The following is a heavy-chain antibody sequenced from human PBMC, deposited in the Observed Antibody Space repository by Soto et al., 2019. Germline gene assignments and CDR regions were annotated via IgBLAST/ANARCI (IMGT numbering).Heavy chain of an antibody. Sequence: QVRLEQSGSEVKRPGSSVKVSCKASGDILSSFGLSWVRQAPGQGLEGMGVIVPLFGAENYAQRFQGRVTITADDSTNTAYMELSSLRSEDTAVYYCARDRLPHCSGGSCYSECAHWGQGTLVIVSS. D-gene: IGHD2-15*01. CDR2: IVPLFGAE. CDR1: GDILSSFG. CDR3: ARDRLPHCSGGSCYSECAH. J-gene: IGHJ4*02. V-gene: IGHV1-69*01.